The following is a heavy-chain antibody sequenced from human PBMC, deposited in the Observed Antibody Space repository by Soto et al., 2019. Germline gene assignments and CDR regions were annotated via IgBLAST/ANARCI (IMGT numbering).Heavy chain of an antibody. CDR3: ANAAHIDAPIYYEV. J-gene: IGHJ6*02. Sequence: PGWSLRLSCAASGFTFTSYAVTWVRQAPGRGLEWVSAISGSGGNTYYADSVKGRFTISRDNSKNTLYLQMNSLRAEDTAVYYCANAAHIDAPIYYEVWRQGTTVRASS. CDR2: ISGSGGNT. V-gene: IGHV3-23*01. CDR1: GFTFTSYA. D-gene: IGHD3-16*01.